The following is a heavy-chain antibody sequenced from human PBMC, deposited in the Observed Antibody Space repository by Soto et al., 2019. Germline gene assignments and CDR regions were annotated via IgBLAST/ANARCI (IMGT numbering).Heavy chain of an antibody. Sequence: EVQLVESGGGLVKPGGSLRLSCAASGFTFSNAWMSWVRQAPGKGLEWVGRIKSKTDGGTADHAAPVKGRFTISRDDSKNMLYLQMNSLKTEDTAMYYCATDSPNWNLRNSYFYYGMDVWGQGTTVSVSS. J-gene: IGHJ6*02. D-gene: IGHD1-20*01. V-gene: IGHV3-15*01. CDR3: ATDSPNWNLRNSYFYYGMDV. CDR1: GFTFSNAW. CDR2: IKSKTDGGTA.